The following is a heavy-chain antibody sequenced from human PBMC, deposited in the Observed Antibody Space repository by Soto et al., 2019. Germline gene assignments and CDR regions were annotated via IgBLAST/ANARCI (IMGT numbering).Heavy chain of an antibody. CDR2: IIPLLGIA. CDR1: GGTFSSYT. D-gene: IGHD3-3*01. V-gene: IGHV1-69*02. CDR3: ARAVGDFYYYYMDV. J-gene: IGHJ6*03. Sequence: SVKVSCKASGGTFSSYTISWVRQAPGQGLEWMGRIIPLLGIANYAQKFQGGVTITADKSTSTAYMELSSLTSEDTAVYSCARAVGDFYYYYMDVWGKGTTVTVSS.